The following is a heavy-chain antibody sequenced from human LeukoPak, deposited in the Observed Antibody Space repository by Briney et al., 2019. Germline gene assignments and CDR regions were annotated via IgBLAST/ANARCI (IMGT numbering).Heavy chain of an antibody. D-gene: IGHD2-2*01. Sequence: PGGSLRLSCAASGFTFSSYGMHWVRQAPGKGLERVAFIRYDGSNKYYAGSVKGRFTISRDNSKNTLYLQMNSLRAEDTAVYYCAKDLFDCSSTSCYQNYFDYWGQGTLVTVSS. V-gene: IGHV3-30*02. CDR3: AKDLFDCSSTSCYQNYFDY. J-gene: IGHJ4*02. CDR1: GFTFSSYG. CDR2: IRYDGSNK.